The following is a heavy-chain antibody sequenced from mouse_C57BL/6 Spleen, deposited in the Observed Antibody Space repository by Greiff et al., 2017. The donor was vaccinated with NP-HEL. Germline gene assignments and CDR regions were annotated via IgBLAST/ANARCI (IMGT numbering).Heavy chain of an antibody. CDR2: IYPGNSDT. CDR3: TKKGTIYYDYGDYFDY. V-gene: IGHV1-5*01. J-gene: IGHJ2*01. Sequence: VHVKQSGTVLARPGASVKMSCKTSGYTFTSYWMHWVKQRPGQGLEWIGAIYPGNSDTSYNQKFKGKAKLTAVTSASTAYMELSSLTNEDSAVYYCTKKGTIYYDYGDYFDYWGQGTTLTVSS. D-gene: IGHD2-4*01. CDR1: GYTFTSYW.